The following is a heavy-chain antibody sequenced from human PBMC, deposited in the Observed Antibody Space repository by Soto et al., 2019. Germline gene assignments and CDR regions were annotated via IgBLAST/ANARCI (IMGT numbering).Heavy chain of an antibody. D-gene: IGHD2-15*01. Sequence: EVQLVESGGGLVKPGGSLRLSCAASGFTFSSYSMNWVRQAPGKGLEWVSSISSSSSYIYYADSVKGRFTISRDNAKNSLYLQMNSLRAEDTAVYYCARAVYCSGGSCSDAFDIWGQGTMVTVSS. CDR2: ISSSSSYI. CDR1: GFTFSSYS. CDR3: ARAVYCSGGSCSDAFDI. V-gene: IGHV3-21*01. J-gene: IGHJ3*02.